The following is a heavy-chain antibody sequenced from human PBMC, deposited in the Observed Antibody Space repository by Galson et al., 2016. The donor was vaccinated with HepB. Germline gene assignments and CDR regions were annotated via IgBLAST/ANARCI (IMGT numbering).Heavy chain of an antibody. J-gene: IGHJ6*02. CDR3: ARYYCSSTSCFHDGMDV. Sequence: SVKVSCKASGYTFTSYGISWVRQAPGQGLEWMGWISAYNDNTNYAQKFQGRVTMTTDTSTTTAYMELRSLRSDDTAVYYCARYYCSSTSCFHDGMDVWGQGTTVTVSS. V-gene: IGHV1-18*04. CDR1: GYTFTSYG. CDR2: ISAYNDNT. D-gene: IGHD2-2*01.